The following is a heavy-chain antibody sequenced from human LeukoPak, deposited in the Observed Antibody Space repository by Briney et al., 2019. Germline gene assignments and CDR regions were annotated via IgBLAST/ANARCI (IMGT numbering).Heavy chain of an antibody. Sequence: ASVKVSFKASGYTFTSYDINWVRQATGQGLEWMGWMNPNSGNTGYAQKFQGRVTITRNTSISTAYMELSSLRSEDTAVYYCARGRARRASRNNWFDPWGQGTLVTVSS. CDR1: GYTFTSYD. CDR2: MNPNSGNT. V-gene: IGHV1-8*03. J-gene: IGHJ5*02. CDR3: ARGRARRASRNNWFDP. D-gene: IGHD2-2*01.